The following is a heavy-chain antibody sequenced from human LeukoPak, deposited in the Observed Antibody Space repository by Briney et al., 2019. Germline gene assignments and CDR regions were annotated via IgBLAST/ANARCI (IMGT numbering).Heavy chain of an antibody. CDR3: AKSQGGGNYHGVDY. J-gene: IGHJ4*02. CDR2: ISGSGGST. Sequence: PGGSLRLSCAASGFTFSSYAMSWVRQAPGQELKWVSAISGSGGSTYYADSGKGRFTISRANSRKTLYLPLNSLRAEPTAVYYCAKSQGGGNYHGVDYWGQGTLVTVSS. V-gene: IGHV3-23*01. D-gene: IGHD4/OR15-4a*01. CDR1: GFTFSSYA.